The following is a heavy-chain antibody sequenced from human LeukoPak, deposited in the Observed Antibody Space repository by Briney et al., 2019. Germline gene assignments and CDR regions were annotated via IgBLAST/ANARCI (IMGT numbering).Heavy chain of an antibody. V-gene: IGHV3-23*01. CDR3: ARGAYDYDFWSGYLN. D-gene: IGHD3-3*01. J-gene: IGHJ4*02. CDR2: ISGSGGST. CDR1: GFTFSNYA. Sequence: GGSLRLSCAASGFTFSNYAMSWVRQAPGKGLEWVSAISGSGGSTYYADSVKGRFTVSRDNAKNSLYLQMNSLRAEDTAVYYCARGAYDYDFWSGYLNWGQGTLVTVSS.